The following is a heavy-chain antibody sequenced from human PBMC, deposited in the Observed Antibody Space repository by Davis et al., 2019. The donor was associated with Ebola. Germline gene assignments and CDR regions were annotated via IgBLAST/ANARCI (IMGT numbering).Heavy chain of an antibody. CDR1: GFTFDDYA. J-gene: IGHJ4*02. D-gene: IGHD6-13*01. CDR2: ISWNSGSI. Sequence: GGSLRLSCAASGFTFDDYAMHWVRQAPGKGLEWVSGISWNSGSIGYADSVKGRFTISRDNAKNSLYLQMNSLRAEDTALYYCAKDILFAGAAGFDYWGQGTLVTVSS. V-gene: IGHV3-9*01. CDR3: AKDILFAGAAGFDY.